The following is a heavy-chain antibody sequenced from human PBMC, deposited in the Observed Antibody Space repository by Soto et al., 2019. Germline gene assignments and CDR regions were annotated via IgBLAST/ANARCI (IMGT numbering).Heavy chain of an antibody. Sequence: GASVKVSCKASGFTFSHHSIHWVRQAPGQRLEWMGWINSDTGYTKYSQKFQARLTITWDSSAKTAYMELSSLQSEDTAVYYCVRGKEAGVWFDPWGQGALDT. CDR2: INSDTGYT. J-gene: IGHJ5*02. CDR3: VRGKEAGVWFDP. V-gene: IGHV1-3*04. CDR1: GFTFSHHS. D-gene: IGHD3-10*01.